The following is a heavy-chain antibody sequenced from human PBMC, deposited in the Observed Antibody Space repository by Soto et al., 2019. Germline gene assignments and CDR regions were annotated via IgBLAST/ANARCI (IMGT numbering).Heavy chain of an antibody. CDR1: GFSFTTYW. D-gene: IGHD1-1*01. CDR3: ARDQSPNWSGPFDY. CDR2: IKQDGSEK. Sequence: EVQLVESGGGLVQPGGSLRLSCAASGFSFTTYWMNWVRQVPGKGLEWVANIKQDGSEKRYVYSVRGRFTISRDNAKSSLYLQMDSLRVEDTALYYCARDQSPNWSGPFDYWGHGTLVTVSS. V-gene: IGHV3-7*03. J-gene: IGHJ4*01.